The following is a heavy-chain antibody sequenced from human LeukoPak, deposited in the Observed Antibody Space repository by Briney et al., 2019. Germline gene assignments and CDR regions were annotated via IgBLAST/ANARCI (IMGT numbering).Heavy chain of an antibody. D-gene: IGHD2-2*01. V-gene: IGHV4-59*01. CDR2: IYYSGST. J-gene: IGHJ6*03. Sequence: SETQSLICTVSGDSITSYYWSWIRQPPGKGLEWIRYIYYSGSTKHNPSLKSRVSIPVDTSKNQFSLKLSSVTAADTAVYYCALSSFTGYYYMDVWGKGTTVTVSS. CDR3: ALSSFTGYYYMDV. CDR1: GDSITSYY.